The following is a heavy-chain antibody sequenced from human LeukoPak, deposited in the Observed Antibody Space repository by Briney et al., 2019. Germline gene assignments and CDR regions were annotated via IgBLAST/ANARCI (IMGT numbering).Heavy chain of an antibody. CDR2: IIPIFGTA. CDR3: ASGKYCSSTSCYFYYDSSGHAY. J-gene: IGHJ4*02. Sequence: SVKVSCKASGGTFSRYAISWVRQAPGQGLEWMGGIIPIFGTANYAQKFQGRVTITTDESTSTAYMELSSLRSEDTAVYYCASGKYCSSTSCYFYYDSSGHAYWGQGTLVTVSS. V-gene: IGHV1-69*05. CDR1: GGTFSRYA. D-gene: IGHD2-2*01.